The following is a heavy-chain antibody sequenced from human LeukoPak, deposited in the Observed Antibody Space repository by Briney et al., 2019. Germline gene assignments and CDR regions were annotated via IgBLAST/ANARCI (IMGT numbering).Heavy chain of an antibody. CDR2: INPNSGGT. J-gene: IGHJ4*02. V-gene: IGHV1-2*02. Sequence: VASVKVSCKTSGYTFTDYYMHWVRQAPGQGLEYMGWINPNSGGTDYAQKFQGRVTMTRDSSISTAYMELSRLRSDDTAVYYCARVLPGDGYSYGYWGQGTLATVSS. D-gene: IGHD5-18*01. CDR1: GYTFTDYY. CDR3: ARVLPGDGYSYGY.